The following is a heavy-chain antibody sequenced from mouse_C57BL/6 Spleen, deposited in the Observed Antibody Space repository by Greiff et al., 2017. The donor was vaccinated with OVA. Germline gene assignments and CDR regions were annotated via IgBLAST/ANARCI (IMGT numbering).Heavy chain of an antibody. CDR1: GYAFTNYL. J-gene: IGHJ4*01. V-gene: IGHV1-54*01. D-gene: IGHD2-4*01. Sequence: QVQLQQSGAELVRPGTSVKVSCKASGYAFTNYLIEWVKQRPGQGLEWIGVINPGSGGTNYNEKFKGKATLTADKSSSTAYMQLSSLTSEDSAVYFCARWFYYDYGGAMDYWGQGTSVTVSS. CDR2: INPGSGGT. CDR3: ARWFYYDYGGAMDY.